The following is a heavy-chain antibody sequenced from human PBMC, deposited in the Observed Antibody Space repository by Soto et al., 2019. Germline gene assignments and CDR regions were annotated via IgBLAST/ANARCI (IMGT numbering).Heavy chain of an antibody. D-gene: IGHD6-25*01. CDR2: IKSQADGGTT. Sequence: QLVESGGGLVKPGGSLRLSCTASGFSFNDVWMSWVRQAPGRGLEWIGRIKSQADGGTTDHAAPVNGRFRVSRDDSQNRLYLEMSGLRIEDSGIYFCTTRGGHWGQGTRVTVSS. CDR1: GFSFNDVW. CDR3: TTRGGH. J-gene: IGHJ4*02. V-gene: IGHV3-15*05.